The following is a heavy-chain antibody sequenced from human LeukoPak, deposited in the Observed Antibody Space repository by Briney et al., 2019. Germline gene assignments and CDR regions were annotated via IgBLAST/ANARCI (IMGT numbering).Heavy chain of an antibody. CDR1: GFTVSSNY. J-gene: IGHJ4*02. V-gene: IGHV3-23*01. CDR2: ISGSGGST. D-gene: IGHD2-21*01. CDR3: AKDHSLAYCGGDCYSFDY. Sequence: GGSLRLSCAASGFTVSSNYMSWVRQAPGKGLEWVSVISGSGGSTYYADSVKGRFTISRDNSKNTLYLQMNSLRAEDTAVYYCAKDHSLAYCGGDCYSFDYWGQGTLVTVSS.